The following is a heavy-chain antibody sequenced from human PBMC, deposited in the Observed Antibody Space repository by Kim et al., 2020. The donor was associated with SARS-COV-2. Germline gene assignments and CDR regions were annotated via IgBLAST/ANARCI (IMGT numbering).Heavy chain of an antibody. D-gene: IGHD6-19*01. CDR2: IWNVETNK. CDR1: GFTFSSYG. J-gene: IGHJ4*02. V-gene: IGHV3-33*08. CDR3: AREVGISVWYVDY. Sequence: GGSLRLSCAASGFTFSSYGMHWVRQAPGKGLEWVAVIWNVETNKYYADSVKGRFTISRDNSKNTVYLQMNSLRAEDTAVYYCAREVGISVWYVDYWGQGSLVTVSS.